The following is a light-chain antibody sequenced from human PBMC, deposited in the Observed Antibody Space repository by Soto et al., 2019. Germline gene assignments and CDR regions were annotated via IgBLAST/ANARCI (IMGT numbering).Light chain of an antibody. J-gene: IGLJ3*02. CDR1: SSNIGAGYD. V-gene: IGLV1-40*01. CDR3: QSYASSLSGSV. Sequence: QSVLTQPPSVSGAPGQRVTISCTGSSSNIGAGYDVHWYQQLPGTAPKLLIYRNSNRPSGVPDRVSGSKSGTSASLAITGLQAEDEADYYCQSYASSLSGSVFGGGTKVTVL. CDR2: RNS.